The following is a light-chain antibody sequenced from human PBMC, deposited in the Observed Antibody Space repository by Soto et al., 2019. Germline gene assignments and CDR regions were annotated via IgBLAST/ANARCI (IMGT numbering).Light chain of an antibody. Sequence: EIVLTQSPGTLSLSPGERATLSCRASQSVSNNYLAWYQQKPGQAPRLLIYGASNRATGIPDRFSGSGSGTHFTLSISRLEPENFAVYYCQQYGSSGTLGQGTKVDIK. CDR2: GAS. V-gene: IGKV3-20*01. CDR1: QSVSNNY. J-gene: IGKJ1*01. CDR3: QQYGSSGT.